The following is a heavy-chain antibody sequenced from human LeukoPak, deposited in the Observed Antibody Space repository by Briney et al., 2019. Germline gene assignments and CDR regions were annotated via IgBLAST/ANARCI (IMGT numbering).Heavy chain of an antibody. Sequence: PSETLSLTCAVYGGSFSGYYWSWIRQPPGKGLEWIGEINHSGSTNYNPSLKSRVTISVDTSKNQFSLKLSSVTAAGTAVYHCARKGDIVVVPAALNWFDPWGQGTLVTVSS. CDR3: ARKGDIVVVPAALNWFDP. J-gene: IGHJ5*02. D-gene: IGHD2-2*01. V-gene: IGHV4-34*01. CDR2: INHSGST. CDR1: GGSFSGYY.